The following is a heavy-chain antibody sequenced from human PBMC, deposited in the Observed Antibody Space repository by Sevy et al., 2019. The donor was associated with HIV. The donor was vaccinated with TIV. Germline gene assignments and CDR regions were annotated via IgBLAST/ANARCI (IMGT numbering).Heavy chain of an antibody. J-gene: IGHJ4*02. Sequence: ASMKVSCKASGYTFTGYYMHWVRQAPGQGLEWMGRINPNSGGTNYAQKFQGRVTMTRDTSISTAYMELSRLRSDDTAVYYCASLASIIAARPSPSLDYWGQGTLVTVSS. D-gene: IGHD6-6*01. CDR1: GYTFTGYY. CDR2: INPNSGGT. CDR3: ASLASIIAARPSPSLDY. V-gene: IGHV1-2*06.